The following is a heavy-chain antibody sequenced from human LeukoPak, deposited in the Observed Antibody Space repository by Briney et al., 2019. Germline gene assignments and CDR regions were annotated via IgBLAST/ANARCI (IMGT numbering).Heavy chain of an antibody. CDR3: AGGSRIVVVPAASYYYYGMDV. J-gene: IGHJ6*02. Sequence: GASVKVSCKASGGTFSSYAISWVRQAPGQGLEWMGGIIPIFGTANYAQKFQGRVTITADESTSTAYMELSSLRSEDTAVYYCAGGSRIVVVPAASYYYYGMDVWGQGTTVTVSS. CDR2: IIPIFGTA. CDR1: GGTFSSYA. D-gene: IGHD2-2*01. V-gene: IGHV1-69*13.